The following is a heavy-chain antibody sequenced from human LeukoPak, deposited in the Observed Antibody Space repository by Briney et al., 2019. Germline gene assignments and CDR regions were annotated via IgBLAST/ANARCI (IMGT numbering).Heavy chain of an antibody. CDR2: IKQDGSGT. CDR1: RFTLGNYW. V-gene: IGHV3-7*01. J-gene: IGHJ4*02. D-gene: IGHD6-19*01. CDR3: ARQRGSGCLDY. Sequence: PGGSLRLSCAASRFTLGNYWMSWVRQAPGKGLEWVANIKQDGSGTYYVDSVKGRFTISRDNAKNSLSLQMNSLRAEDTAVYYCARQRGSGCLDYWGQGTLVTVSP.